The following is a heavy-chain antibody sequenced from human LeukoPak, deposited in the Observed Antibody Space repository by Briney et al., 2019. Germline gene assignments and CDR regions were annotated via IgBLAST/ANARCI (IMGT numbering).Heavy chain of an antibody. V-gene: IGHV1-46*01. CDR3: ARDGENELERPRAFDY. Sequence: ASVKVSCKASGYTFTSYYMHWVRQAPGQGLEWMGIINPSGGSTSYAQKFQGRVTMTRDTSTSTVYMELSSQRSEDTAVYYCARDGENELERPRAFDYWGQGTLVTVSS. CDR1: GYTFTSYY. D-gene: IGHD1-1*01. J-gene: IGHJ4*02. CDR2: INPSGGST.